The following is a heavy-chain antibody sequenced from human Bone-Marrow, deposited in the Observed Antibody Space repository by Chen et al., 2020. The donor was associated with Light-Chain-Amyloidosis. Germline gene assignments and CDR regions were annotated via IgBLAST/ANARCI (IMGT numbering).Heavy chain of an antibody. D-gene: IGHD1-1*01. CDR2: ITGRGGST. Sequence: DVQLLESGGGLVQPGGSLRLSCAASGFTSSTYAMSWVRQAPGKGLEWVSAITGRGGSTYYADSVKGRFTISRDNSKNTLSLLMNSLRAEDTAVYYCARAPGNTTGAPVYFDYWGQGTLVTVAS. V-gene: IGHV3-23*01. CDR3: ARAPGNTTGAPVYFDY. CDR1: GFTSSTYA. J-gene: IGHJ4*02.